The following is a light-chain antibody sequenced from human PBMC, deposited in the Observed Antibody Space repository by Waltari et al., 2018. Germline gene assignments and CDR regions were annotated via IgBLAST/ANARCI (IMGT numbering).Light chain of an antibody. CDR1: QTVINNH. Sequence: EFVLTQSPGTLSLYPGEGGTLSCRASQTVINNHLAWYQQRPGQAPRLLIYGASSRATGIPARFSGSGSGTDFTLTIRRLQPEDFAVYYCQQYGSPPLTFGGGTKVESK. CDR3: QQYGSPPLT. J-gene: IGKJ4*01. V-gene: IGKV3-20*01. CDR2: GAS.